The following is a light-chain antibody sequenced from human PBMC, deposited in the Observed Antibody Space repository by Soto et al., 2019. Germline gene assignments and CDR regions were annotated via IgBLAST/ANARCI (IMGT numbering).Light chain of an antibody. V-gene: IGLV2-8*01. CDR3: SSHAGSNNYV. CDR2: EVS. J-gene: IGLJ1*01. CDR1: SSDVGGYPY. Sequence: QSALNPPPSASGSPGQSVTISCTGTSSDVGGYPYVSWYQQHPGKAPKLMTYEVSKRPSGVPDRFSGSKSGNTASLTVSGLQAEDEADYYCSSHAGSNNYVFGTGTKVTVL.